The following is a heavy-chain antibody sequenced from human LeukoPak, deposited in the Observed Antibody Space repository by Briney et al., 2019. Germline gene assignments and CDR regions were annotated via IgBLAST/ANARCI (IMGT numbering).Heavy chain of an antibody. CDR1: GGSISSSNYY. J-gene: IGHJ5*02. Sequence: SETLSLTCTVSGGSISSSNYYWGRIRQPPGKGLEWIGSIYYSGSTYYNPSLKSRVTISVDTSKNQFSLKLSSVTAADTAVYYCARPVPSRLGWFDPWGQGTLVTVSS. CDR3: ARPVPSRLGWFDP. D-gene: IGHD1-1*01. V-gene: IGHV4-39*01. CDR2: IYYSGST.